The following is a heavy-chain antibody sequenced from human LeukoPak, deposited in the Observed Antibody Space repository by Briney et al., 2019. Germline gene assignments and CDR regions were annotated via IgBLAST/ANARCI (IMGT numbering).Heavy chain of an antibody. V-gene: IGHV3-23*01. J-gene: IGHJ4*02. D-gene: IGHD3-22*01. CDR1: GFTFTNYW. CDR3: RYDSSGYPFDY. Sequence: GGSLRLSCAASGFTFTNYWMSWVRQAPGKGLEWVSAISGSGGSTYYADSVKGRFTISRDNSKNTLYLQMNSLRAEDTAVYYCRYDSSGYPFDYWGQGTLVTVSS. CDR2: ISGSGGST.